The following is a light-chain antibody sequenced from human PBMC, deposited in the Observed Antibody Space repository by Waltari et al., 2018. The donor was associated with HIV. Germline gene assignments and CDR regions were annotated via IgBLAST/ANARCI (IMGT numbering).Light chain of an antibody. Sequence: QSVLTQPPSASGTPGQRVSISCSGSSSNIGSNIVNWYQQLPGTAPKLLMYSNNLRPAGVPDRFSGSKSGTSASLAISGLQSEDEADYYCAAWDDSLNAWVFGGGTKLTVL. V-gene: IGLV1-44*01. CDR2: SNN. J-gene: IGLJ3*02. CDR1: SSNIGSNI. CDR3: AAWDDSLNAWV.